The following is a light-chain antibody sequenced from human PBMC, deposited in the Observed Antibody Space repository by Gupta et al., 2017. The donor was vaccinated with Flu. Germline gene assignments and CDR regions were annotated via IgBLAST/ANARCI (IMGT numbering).Light chain of an antibody. V-gene: IGLV2-11*01. CDR2: HVS. J-gene: IGLJ2*01. CDR3: LSYTGTYTWI. CDR1: ARDVGAYDF. Sequence: QSGLAQPRSVSGSPGQSATISCTGTARDVGAYDFVSWFQQHPGKAPKLVIYHVSKRPSGVPDRFSGSKSDITASLTISGLQAEDEADYYCLSYTGTYTWIFGGGTQLTVL.